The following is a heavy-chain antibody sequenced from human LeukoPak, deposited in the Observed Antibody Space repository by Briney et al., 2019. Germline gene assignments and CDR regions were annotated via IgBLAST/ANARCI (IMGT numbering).Heavy chain of an antibody. D-gene: IGHD1-26*01. J-gene: IGHJ4*02. CDR3: ASVPIVGATTLVDY. CDR1: GFTFSSYE. CDR2: ISSSGSTI. Sequence: QPGGPLRLSCAASGFTFSSYEMNWVRQAPGKGLEWVSYISSSGSTIYYADSVKGRFTISKDNAKNSLYLQMNSLRAEDTAVYYCASVPIVGATTLVDYWGQGTLVTVSS. V-gene: IGHV3-48*03.